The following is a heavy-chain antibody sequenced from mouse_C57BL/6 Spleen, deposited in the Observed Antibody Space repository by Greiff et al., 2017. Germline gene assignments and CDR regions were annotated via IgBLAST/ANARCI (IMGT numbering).Heavy chain of an antibody. CDR2: IDPNSGGT. D-gene: IGHD1-1*01. J-gene: IGHJ3*01. Sequence: VQLQQSGAELVKPGASVKLSCKASGYTFTSYWMHWVKQRPGRGLEWIGRIDPNSGGTKYNEKFKSKATLTVDKPSSTAYMQLSSLTSDDSAVYYCARWAYYGSSYRAWFAYWGQGTLVTVSA. V-gene: IGHV1-72*01. CDR3: ARWAYYGSSYRAWFAY. CDR1: GYTFTSYW.